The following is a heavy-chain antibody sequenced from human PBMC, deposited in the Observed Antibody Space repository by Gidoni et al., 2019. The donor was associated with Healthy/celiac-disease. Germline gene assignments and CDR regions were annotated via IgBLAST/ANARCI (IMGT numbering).Heavy chain of an antibody. CDR3: ASGDSSSYIDY. J-gene: IGHJ4*02. D-gene: IGHD6-6*01. CDR1: GGPVSSGSYY. CDR2: IYYSGST. Sequence: QVQLQESGPGLVKPSETLSLTCTVSGGPVSSGSYYWSWIRQPPGKGLEWIGYIYYSGSTNYNPSLKSRVTISVDTSKNQFSLKLSSVTAADTAVYYCASGDSSSYIDYWGQGTLVTVSS. V-gene: IGHV4-61*01.